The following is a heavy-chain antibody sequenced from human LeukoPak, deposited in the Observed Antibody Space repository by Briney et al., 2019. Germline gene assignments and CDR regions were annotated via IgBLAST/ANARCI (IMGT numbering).Heavy chain of an antibody. CDR1: GFTFSSYA. CDR3: ARVLRFLEWTARFDP. D-gene: IGHD3-3*01. J-gene: IGHJ5*02. V-gene: IGHV3-23*01. CDR2: ISGSGGST. Sequence: GGSLRLSCAASGFTFSSYAMSWVRQAPGKGLEWVSAISGSGGSTYYADSVKGRFTISRDNSKNTLYLQMNSLRAEDTAVYYCARVLRFLEWTARFDPWGQGTLATVSS.